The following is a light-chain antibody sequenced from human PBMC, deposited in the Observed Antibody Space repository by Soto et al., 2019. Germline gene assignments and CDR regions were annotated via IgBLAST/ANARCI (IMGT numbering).Light chain of an antibody. J-gene: IGKJ5*01. V-gene: IGKV1-6*02. CDR3: QQLNSYPIT. CDR1: QDIRNE. CDR2: AAS. Sequence: AIQMTQSPSSLSASVGDRVTITCRASQDIRNELGWYQQKPGKAPRLLIYAASTLQSGVPSRFSGSGSGTDFTLTISSLQSEDFATYYCQQLNSYPITFGQGTRLEI.